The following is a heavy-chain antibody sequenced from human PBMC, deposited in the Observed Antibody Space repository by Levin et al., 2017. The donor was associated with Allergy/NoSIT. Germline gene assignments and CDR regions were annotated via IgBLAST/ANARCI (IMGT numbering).Heavy chain of an antibody. CDR1: GFTFSSYA. J-gene: IGHJ4*02. Sequence: ETLSLTCAASGFTFSSYAMSWVRQAPGKGLEWVSAISGSGGSTYYADSVKGRFTISRDNSKNTLYLQMNSLRAEDTAVYYCAKERLVPDYWGQGTLVTVSS. V-gene: IGHV3-23*01. D-gene: IGHD6-19*01. CDR2: ISGSGGST. CDR3: AKERLVPDY.